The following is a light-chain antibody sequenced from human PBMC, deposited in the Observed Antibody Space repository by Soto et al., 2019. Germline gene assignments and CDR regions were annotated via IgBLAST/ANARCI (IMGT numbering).Light chain of an antibody. Sequence: EIVMTQSPATLSVSLGERATLSCRASQSVSSNLAWYQQKPGQAPRLLIYGASTRATGIPARFSGSGSGTEFTLTISSLQSEDFAVYYCQQYNNWPRATFGQGTRLEIK. J-gene: IGKJ5*01. V-gene: IGKV3-15*01. CDR3: QQYNNWPRAT. CDR1: QSVSSN. CDR2: GAS.